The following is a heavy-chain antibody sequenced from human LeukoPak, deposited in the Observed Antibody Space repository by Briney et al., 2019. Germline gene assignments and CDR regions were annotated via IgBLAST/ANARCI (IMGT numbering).Heavy chain of an antibody. J-gene: IGHJ3*02. CDR1: GYSFNDKY. CDR3: ARHRLHRLYYDSSGYYHAAFDI. D-gene: IGHD3-22*01. CDR2: INPNSGGT. V-gene: IGHV1-2*02. Sequence: ASVKVSCKASGYSFNDKYLHWVRQAPGQGLEWMGSINPNSGGTNYAQKFQGRVTMTTDTSTSTAYMELRSLRSDDTAVYYCARHRLHRLYYDSSGYYHAAFDIWGQGTMVTVSS.